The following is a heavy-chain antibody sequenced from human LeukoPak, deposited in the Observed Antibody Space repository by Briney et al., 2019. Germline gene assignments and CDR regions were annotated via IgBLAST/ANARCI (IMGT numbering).Heavy chain of an antibody. J-gene: IGHJ6*03. Sequence: SETLSLTCAVYGGSFSGYYWSWIRQPPGKVLEWIGEINHSGSTNYNPSLKSRVTISVDTSKNQFSLKLSSVTAADTAVYYCARVGSGSYYYYYYMDVWGKGTTVTVSS. CDR2: INHSGST. V-gene: IGHV4-34*01. D-gene: IGHD3-10*01. CDR3: ARVGSGSYYYYYYMDV. CDR1: GGSFSGYY.